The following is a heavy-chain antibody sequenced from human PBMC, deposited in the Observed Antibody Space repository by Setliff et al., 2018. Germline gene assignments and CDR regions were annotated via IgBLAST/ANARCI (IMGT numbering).Heavy chain of an antibody. Sequence: SETLSLTCTVSGGSVSNSGFFWGWLRQAPGKGLEWIGNIYDSGSSNYNASLKSRLIITRDTSKNQISLKLTSVTAADTAVYYCARASSGWYSAYYYYIDVWGKGTTVTVSS. CDR2: IYDSGSS. D-gene: IGHD6-19*01. J-gene: IGHJ6*03. CDR3: ARASSGWYSAYYYYIDV. V-gene: IGHV4-39*01. CDR1: GGSVSNSGFF.